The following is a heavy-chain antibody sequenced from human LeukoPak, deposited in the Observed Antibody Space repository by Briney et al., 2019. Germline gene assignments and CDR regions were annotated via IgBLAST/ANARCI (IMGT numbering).Heavy chain of an antibody. V-gene: IGHV4-39*01. Sequence: PSETPSLTCTVSGGSISSSSYYWGWIRQPPGKGLEWIGSIYYSGSTYYNPSLKSRVTISVDTSKNQFSLKLSSVTAADTAVYYCARQNSLIAVAGYFDYWGQGTLVTVSS. CDR1: GGSISSSSYY. J-gene: IGHJ4*02. D-gene: IGHD6-19*01. CDR3: ARQNSLIAVAGYFDY. CDR2: IYYSGST.